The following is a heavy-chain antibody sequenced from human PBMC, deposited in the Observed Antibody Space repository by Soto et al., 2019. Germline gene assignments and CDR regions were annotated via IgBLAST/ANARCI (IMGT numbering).Heavy chain of an antibody. D-gene: IGHD6-19*01. CDR1: GFTFSSYW. Sequence: GGSLRLSCAASGFTFSSYWMSWVRQAPGKGLEWVANIKQDGSEKYYVDSVKGRFTISRDNAKNSLYLQMNSLRAEDTAVYYCARVAGAVAGYVDYWGQGTLVTVSS. V-gene: IGHV3-7*03. CDR2: IKQDGSEK. J-gene: IGHJ4*02. CDR3: ARVAGAVAGYVDY.